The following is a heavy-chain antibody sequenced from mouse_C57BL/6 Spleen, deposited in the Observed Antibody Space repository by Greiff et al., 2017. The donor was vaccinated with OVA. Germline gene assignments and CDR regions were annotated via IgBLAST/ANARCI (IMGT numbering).Heavy chain of an antibody. CDR3: VRHDYYDYDWFDY. D-gene: IGHD2-4*01. CDR2: IRSKSNNYAT. V-gene: IGHV10-1*01. J-gene: IGHJ2*01. Sequence: GGGLVQPKGSLKLSCAASGFSFNTYAMNWVRQAPGKGLEWVARIRSKSNNYATYYADSVKDRFTISRDDSESMLYLQMNNLKTEDTAMYYCVRHDYYDYDWFDYWGQGTTLTVSS. CDR1: GFSFNTYA.